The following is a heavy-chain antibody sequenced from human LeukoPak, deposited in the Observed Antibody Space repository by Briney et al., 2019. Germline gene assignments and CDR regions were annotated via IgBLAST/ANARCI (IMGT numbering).Heavy chain of an antibody. CDR3: ARDLTSGISFDV. J-gene: IGHJ3*01. CDR1: GFIFSNYP. CDR2: VGGDGVNT. V-gene: IGHV3-64*01. D-gene: IGHD2-15*01. Sequence: PGGSLRLSCAASGFIFSNYPMHWVRQAPGKGLEYVSSVGGDGVNTHYANSVKGRFTISRDNSKNTLYLQMGSLIPEDMAVYYCARDLTSGISFDVWGPGTMVTVSS.